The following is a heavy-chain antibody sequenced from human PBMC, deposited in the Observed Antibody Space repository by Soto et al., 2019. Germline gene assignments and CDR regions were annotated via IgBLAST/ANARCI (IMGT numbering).Heavy chain of an antibody. Sequence: EVQLLESGGGLVQPGGSLRLSCAASGFTYESYAMSWVRQAPGKGLEWVSGINPGGTVAHYADSVKGRFAISRDNSKNTLSLEMNSLRADDTGLYYCAISTGGFGGLFVVPSDYWGQGTLVTVSS. CDR3: AISTGGFGGLFVVPSDY. CDR1: GFTYESYA. V-gene: IGHV3-23*01. J-gene: IGHJ4*02. D-gene: IGHD3-16*02. CDR2: INPGGTVA.